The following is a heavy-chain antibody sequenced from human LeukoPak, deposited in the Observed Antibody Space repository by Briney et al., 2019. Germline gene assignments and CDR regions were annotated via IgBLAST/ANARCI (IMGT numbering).Heavy chain of an antibody. CDR2: ISYDGSNK. D-gene: IGHD2-2*01. CDR3: AREECSSTSCFVPRENYYYYYGMDV. V-gene: IGHV3-30-3*01. J-gene: IGHJ6*02. CDR1: GFTFSSYA. Sequence: GRSLRLSCAASGFTFSSYAMHWVRQAPGKGLEWVAVISYDGSNKYYADSVKGRFTISRDNSENTLYLQMNSLRAEDTAVYYCAREECSSTSCFVPRENYYYYYGMDVWGQGTTVTVSS.